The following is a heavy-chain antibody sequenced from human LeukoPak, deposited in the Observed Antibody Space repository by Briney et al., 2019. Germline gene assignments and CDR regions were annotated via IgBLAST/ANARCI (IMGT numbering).Heavy chain of an antibody. D-gene: IGHD6-13*01. CDR2: ISGSGGST. CDR3: AKDGGIAAAGISQGDAFDI. CDR1: GFTFSSYA. J-gene: IGHJ3*02. Sequence: GGSLRLSCAASGFTFSSYAMTWVRQAPGKGLEWVSAISGSGGSTYYADSVKGRFTISRDNSKNTMYLQMNSLRAEDTAVYYCAKDGGIAAAGISQGDAFDIWGQGTMVTVSS. V-gene: IGHV3-23*01.